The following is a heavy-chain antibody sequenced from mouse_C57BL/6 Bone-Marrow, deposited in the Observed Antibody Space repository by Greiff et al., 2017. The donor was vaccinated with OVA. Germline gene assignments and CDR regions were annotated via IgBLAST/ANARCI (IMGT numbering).Heavy chain of an antibody. CDR1: GFTFSSYG. CDR2: ISSGGSYT. D-gene: IGHD1-1*02. V-gene: IGHV5-6*01. Sequence: EVKLVESGGDLVKPGGSLKLSCAASGFTFSSYGMSWVRQTPDKRLEWVATISSGGSYTYYPDSVKGRFTISRDNAKNTLYLQMSSLKSEDTAMYYCARHFGGSWFAYWGQGTLVTVSA. CDR3: ARHFGGSWFAY. J-gene: IGHJ3*01.